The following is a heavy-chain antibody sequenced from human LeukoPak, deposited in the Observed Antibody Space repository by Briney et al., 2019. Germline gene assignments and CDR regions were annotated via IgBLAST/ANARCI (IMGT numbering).Heavy chain of an antibody. CDR2: IRNKANSYTT. V-gene: IGHV3-72*01. D-gene: IGHD4-23*01. CDR3: ARRVFGGNCYYDY. Sequence: PGGSLRLSCAASGFTFSDHYMDWVRQAPGKGLEWVGRIRNKANSYTTDYAASVKVRFTISRDDSKNSLYLQMNSLKTEDTAVYYCARRVFGGNCYYDYWGQGALVTVSS. J-gene: IGHJ4*02. CDR1: GFTFSDHY.